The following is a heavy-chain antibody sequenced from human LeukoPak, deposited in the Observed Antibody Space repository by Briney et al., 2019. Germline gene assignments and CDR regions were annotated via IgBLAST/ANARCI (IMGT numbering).Heavy chain of an antibody. Sequence: GGSLRLSCAASGFTFSSYSMNWVRQAPGKGLEWVSYISSSSSTIYYADSVKGRFTISRDNAKNSLYLQMNSLRAEDTAVYYCASSLLWFGESLREFDYWGQGTLVTVSS. CDR2: ISSSSSTI. CDR3: ASSLLWFGESLREFDY. D-gene: IGHD3-10*01. V-gene: IGHV3-48*04. CDR1: GFTFSSYS. J-gene: IGHJ4*02.